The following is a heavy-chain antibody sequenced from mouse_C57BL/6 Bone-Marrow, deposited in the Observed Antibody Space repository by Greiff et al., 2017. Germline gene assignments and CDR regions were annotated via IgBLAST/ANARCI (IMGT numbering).Heavy chain of an antibody. CDR3: ARGVYYDYVAWFAY. CDR1: GYTFTDYY. Sequence: EVQLHQSGPELVKPGASVKISCKASGYTFTDYYMNWVKQSNGKSLEWIGDINPNNGGTSYNQKFKGKATLTVDKSSSTAYMELRSLTSEDSAVYYCARGVYYDYVAWFAYWGQGTLVTVSA. V-gene: IGHV1-26*01. D-gene: IGHD2-4*01. CDR2: INPNNGGT. J-gene: IGHJ3*01.